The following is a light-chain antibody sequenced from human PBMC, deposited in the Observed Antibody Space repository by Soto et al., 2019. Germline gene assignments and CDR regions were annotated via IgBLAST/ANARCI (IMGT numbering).Light chain of an antibody. CDR2: AAS. J-gene: IGKJ1*01. CDR1: QGIRND. V-gene: IGKV1-6*01. Sequence: AIQRTQSPSSLSASVGDRVTITCLPSQGIRNDLGWYQQKPGKAPKLLIYAASSLHSGVPSRFSGSGSGTDFTLTISSLQPEDFATYYCLQDYNYPRTFGQGTKVDIK. CDR3: LQDYNYPRT.